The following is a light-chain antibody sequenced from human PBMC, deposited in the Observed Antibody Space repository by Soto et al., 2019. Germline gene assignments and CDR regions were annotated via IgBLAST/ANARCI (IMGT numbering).Light chain of an antibody. V-gene: IGKV1-5*01. CDR2: GAS. CDR3: HHYNSYPGT. J-gene: IGKJ1*01. CDR1: QSVTSW. Sequence: DVQMTQSPSTLSASVGDRVTITCRASQSVTSWLAWYQQKPGKAPKVLIYGASSLESGVPSRFSGSGSGTEFTLTISSLHPDDFATYYCHHYNSYPGTFGQGTKVEIK.